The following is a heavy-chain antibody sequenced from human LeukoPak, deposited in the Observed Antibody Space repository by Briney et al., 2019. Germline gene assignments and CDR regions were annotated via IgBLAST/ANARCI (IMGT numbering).Heavy chain of an antibody. CDR1: GGSINTNNYY. CDR3: ARHDRLGAKYTYGPMYY. V-gene: IGHV4-39*01. CDR2: FFYGGTT. J-gene: IGHJ4*02. Sequence: PSETLSLTCSVSGGSINTNNYYWGWVRQPPGKGLEWIGSFFYGGTTYYNPSLKSRVTISIDTSKNQFSLRLSSVTAADTAVYYCARHDRLGAKYTYGPMYYWGQGTLVTVSS. D-gene: IGHD5-18*01.